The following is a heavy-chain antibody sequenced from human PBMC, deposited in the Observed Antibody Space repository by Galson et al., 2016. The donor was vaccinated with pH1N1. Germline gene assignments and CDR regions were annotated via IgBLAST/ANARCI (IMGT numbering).Heavy chain of an antibody. CDR1: GFTFNRYW. J-gene: IGHJ4*02. CDR3: ARFNDGA. Sequence: SLRLSCAASGFTFNRYWMHWVRQAPGKGLEWVANIKEDGGAKYYVDSVKGRFTISRDNARDSLYLQMNSLRAEDTAVYYCARFNDGAWGQGTLVSVSS. D-gene: IGHD5-24*01. V-gene: IGHV3-7*01. CDR2: IKEDGGAK.